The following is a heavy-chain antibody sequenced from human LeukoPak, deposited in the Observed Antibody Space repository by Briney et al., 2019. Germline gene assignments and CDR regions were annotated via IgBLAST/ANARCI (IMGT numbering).Heavy chain of an antibody. V-gene: IGHV1-46*01. J-gene: IGHJ4*02. CDR2: INPSGGST. Sequence: ASVKVSCKESGYTFTSYYMHWVRQAPGQGLEWMGIINPSGGSTSYAQKFQGRVTMTRDTSTSTVYMELSSLRSEDTAVYYCARGAFPIHYYDSSGYQEYWGQGTLVTVSS. D-gene: IGHD3-22*01. CDR1: GYTFTSYY. CDR3: ARGAFPIHYYDSSGYQEY.